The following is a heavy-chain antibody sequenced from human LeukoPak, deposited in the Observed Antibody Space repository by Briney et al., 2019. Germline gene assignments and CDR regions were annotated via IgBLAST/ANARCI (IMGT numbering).Heavy chain of an antibody. CDR1: GFTFSSYS. V-gene: IGHV3-21*01. D-gene: IGHD1-26*01. CDR2: ISSSSSYI. J-gene: IGHJ3*02. CDR3: ARDGGSTGGAFDI. Sequence: GGSLRLSXAASGFTFSSYSMNWVRQAPGKGLEWVLSISSSSSYIYYADSVKGRFTISRDNAKNSLYLQMNSLRAEDTAVYYCARDGGSTGGAFDIWGQGTMVTVSS.